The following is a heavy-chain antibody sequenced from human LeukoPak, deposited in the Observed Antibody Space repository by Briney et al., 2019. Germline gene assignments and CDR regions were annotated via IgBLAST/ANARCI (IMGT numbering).Heavy chain of an antibody. CDR2: INPNRGGR. J-gene: IGHJ4*02. CDR3: ARGDDFWSGYCPY. V-gene: IGHV1-2*02. D-gene: IGHD3-3*01. CDR1: GYTLTGNY. Sequence: TSVNVSCNASGYTLTGNYMHWMRQAHPQGLERMGWINPNRGGRNYAQRFQGRVTMSRDTSISAASMDLSRLRSDDTAVYYCARGDDFWSGYCPYWGQGTLVTVSS.